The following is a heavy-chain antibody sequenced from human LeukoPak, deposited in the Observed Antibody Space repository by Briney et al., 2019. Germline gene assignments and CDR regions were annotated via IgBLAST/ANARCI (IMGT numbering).Heavy chain of an antibody. CDR3: ARDFGWGIAARRRAFDI. V-gene: IGHV3-66*01. D-gene: IGHD6-6*01. CDR2: IYSCGST. Sequence: GGSLRLSCAASGFTVSSNYMSWVRQAPGKGLEWVSVIYSCGSTYYADSVKGRFTISRDNSKNTLYLQMNSLRAEDTAVYYCARDFGWGIAARRRAFDIWGQGTMVTVSS. CDR1: GFTVSSNY. J-gene: IGHJ3*02.